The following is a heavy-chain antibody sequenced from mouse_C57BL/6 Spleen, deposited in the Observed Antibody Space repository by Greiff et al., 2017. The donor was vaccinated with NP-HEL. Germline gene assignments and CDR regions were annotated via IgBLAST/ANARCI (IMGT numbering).Heavy chain of an antibody. J-gene: IGHJ4*01. D-gene: IGHD1-1*01. CDR3: ARVYDY. CDR1: GFTFSSYG. Sequence: DVMLVESGGDLVKPGGSLKLSCAASGFTFSSYGMSWVRQTPDKRLEWVATISSGGSYTYYPDSVKGRFTISRDNAKNTLYLQMSSLKSEDTAMYYCARVYDYWGQGTSVTVSS. V-gene: IGHV5-6*02. CDR2: ISSGGSYT.